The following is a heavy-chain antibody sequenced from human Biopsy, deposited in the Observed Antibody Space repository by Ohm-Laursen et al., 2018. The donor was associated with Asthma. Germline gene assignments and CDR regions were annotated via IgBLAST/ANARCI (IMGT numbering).Heavy chain of an antibody. D-gene: IGHD6-19*01. J-gene: IGHJ4*02. CDR3: AKEGVAGTHIED. V-gene: IGHV3-30*04. Sequence: SLRLSCTASRFTYEMHWVRQAPGKGLEWVAVISYDGSSIYYAGSVKGRFTISRDNSKNTLSLQMNSLTAEDTAVYYCAKEGVAGTHIEDWGQGTLVTVSS. CDR2: ISYDGSSI. CDR1: RFTYE.